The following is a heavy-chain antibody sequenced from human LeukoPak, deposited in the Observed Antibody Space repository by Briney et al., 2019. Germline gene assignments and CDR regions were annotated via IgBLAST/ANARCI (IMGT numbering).Heavy chain of an antibody. V-gene: IGHV3-23*01. CDR1: GFTFNRFY. D-gene: IGHD7-27*01. CDR3: AKDGGLWVSAHWGDS. J-gene: IGHJ4*02. Sequence: GGSLRLSCSASGFTFNRFYLHWVRQAPGKGLKWVSTITTGGPNTYYADSVKGRFTVSRDDSKNTLYLQMNSLRAEDTAVYYCAKDGGLWVSAHWGDSWGRGTLVTVSS. CDR2: ITTGGPNT.